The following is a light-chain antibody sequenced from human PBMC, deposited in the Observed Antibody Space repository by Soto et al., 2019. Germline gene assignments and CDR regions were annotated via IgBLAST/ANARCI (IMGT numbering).Light chain of an antibody. V-gene: IGKV3-15*01. CDR1: QSVSSN. Sequence: EIVMTQSPATLSVSPGERATLSCRASQSVSSNLAWYQQKPGQPPRLLIYGASTRATGIPARFSGSGSGTEFTLTISSLQSADFADYYCQQYNNWPPPLTFGGGTKVEIK. CDR3: QQYNNWPPPLT. CDR2: GAS. J-gene: IGKJ4*01.